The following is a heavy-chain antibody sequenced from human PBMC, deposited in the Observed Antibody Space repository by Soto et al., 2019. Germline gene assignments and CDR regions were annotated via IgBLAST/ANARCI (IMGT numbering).Heavy chain of an antibody. CDR2: ISSSSSYI. CDR3: ARELVVATVFHQPDAFDI. CDR1: GFTFSSYS. J-gene: IGHJ3*02. D-gene: IGHD2-15*01. V-gene: IGHV3-21*01. Sequence: PGGSLRLSCAASGFTFSSYSMNWVRQAPGKGLEWVSSISSSSSYIHYADSVKGRFTISRDNAKNSLYLQMNSLRAEDTAVYYCARELVVATVFHQPDAFDIWGQGTMVTVSS.